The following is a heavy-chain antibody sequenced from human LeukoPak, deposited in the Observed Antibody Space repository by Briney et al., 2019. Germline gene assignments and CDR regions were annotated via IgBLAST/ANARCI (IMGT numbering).Heavy chain of an antibody. CDR1: GFTFSSYG. V-gene: IGHV3-20*04. Sequence: GGSLRLSCAASGFTFSSYGMSWVRQAPRKGLEWVSAISGSGGSTGYADSVKGRFTISRDNAKNSLYLQMNSLRAEDTALYYCARDQSNEYSSSPRTEYDYWGQGTLVTVSS. CDR3: ARDQSNEYSSSPRTEYDY. CDR2: ISGSGGST. D-gene: IGHD6-6*01. J-gene: IGHJ4*02.